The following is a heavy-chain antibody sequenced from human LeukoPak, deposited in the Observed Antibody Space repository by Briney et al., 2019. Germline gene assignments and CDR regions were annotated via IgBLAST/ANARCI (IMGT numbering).Heavy chain of an antibody. J-gene: IGHJ4*02. Sequence: ASVKVSYKVSGYTLTELSMHWVRQAPGKGLEWMGGFDPEDGETIYAQKFQGRVTMTEDTSTDTAYMELSSLRSEDTAVYYCATDSGIWNDGPIGYWGQGTLVTVSS. CDR1: GYTLTELS. CDR3: ATDSGIWNDGPIGY. D-gene: IGHD1-1*01. V-gene: IGHV1-24*01. CDR2: FDPEDGET.